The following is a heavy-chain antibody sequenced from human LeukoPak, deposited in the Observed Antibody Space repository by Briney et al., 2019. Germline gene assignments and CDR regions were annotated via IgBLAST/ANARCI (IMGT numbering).Heavy chain of an antibody. CDR1: GFTFHDYA. V-gene: IGHV3-9*01. Sequence: PGGSLRLSCAASGFTFHDYAMHWVRQAPGKGLEWVSGISWHSGSIGYADSVKGRFTISRDNAKNSLYLQMNSLRAEDTASYYCAKDTWDSSGYLSLWGQGTLVTVSS. J-gene: IGHJ4*02. CDR2: ISWHSGSI. CDR3: AKDTWDSSGYLSL. D-gene: IGHD3-22*01.